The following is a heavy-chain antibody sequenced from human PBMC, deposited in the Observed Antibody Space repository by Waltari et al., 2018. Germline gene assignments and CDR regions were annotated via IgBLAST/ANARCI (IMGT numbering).Heavy chain of an antibody. Sequence: QVQLVESGGGVVQPGKSWRLSCAASGFTVSPYTLTWVRQPPGKGLEWVALISYDGSTKYYADSVRGRFTISRDNSKDTLYLQMSSLRAEDTAVYSCARTMGGHYDFSFDPWGQGTLVTVSS. V-gene: IGHV3-30-3*01. J-gene: IGHJ5*02. D-gene: IGHD3-3*01. CDR1: GFTVSPYT. CDR3: ARTMGGHYDFSFDP. CDR2: ISYDGSTK.